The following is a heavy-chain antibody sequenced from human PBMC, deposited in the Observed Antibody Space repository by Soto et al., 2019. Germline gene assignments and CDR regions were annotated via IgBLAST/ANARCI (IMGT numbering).Heavy chain of an antibody. CDR2: ISAYNGNT. V-gene: IGHV1-18*01. CDR3: ARGVGSGSYYNQYNWFDP. CDR1: GYTFTNYD. J-gene: IGHJ5*02. Sequence: ASVKVSCKASGYTFTNYDICWVRQASGQGLEWMGWISAYNGNTKYAQKLQGRVTMTTDTSTSTAYMELRSLGSDDTAVYYCARGVGSGSYYNQYNWFDPWGQGTLVTVSS. D-gene: IGHD3-10*01.